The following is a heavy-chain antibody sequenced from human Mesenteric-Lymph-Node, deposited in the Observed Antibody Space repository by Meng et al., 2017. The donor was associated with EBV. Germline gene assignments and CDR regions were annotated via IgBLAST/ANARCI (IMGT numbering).Heavy chain of an antibody. J-gene: IGHJ4*02. D-gene: IGHD6-13*01. CDR3: VREGRGSSWNDLDY. CDR2: ISSINTNI. Sequence: EGHLVESVGGLLKPGGSLKLSCAASGFTFSSHTMNWVRQAPGKGLEWVSSISSINTNIYYADSVKGRFTISRDNARNSLFLQMNRLRPEDTAVYYCVREGRGSSWNDLDYWGPGTLVTVSS. CDR1: GFTFSSHT. V-gene: IGHV3-21*01.